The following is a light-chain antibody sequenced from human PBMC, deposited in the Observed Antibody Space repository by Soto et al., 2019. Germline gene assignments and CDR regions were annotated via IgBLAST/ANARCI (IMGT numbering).Light chain of an antibody. CDR2: DVT. Sequence: QSALTQPRSVSGSPGQSVTISCTGTSSDVGNYNYVSWYQQHPGKAPKLMIHDVTKRPSGVPDRFSGSKSDNTASLTISGLQAEDEADYYCCSYAGNYAWVFGGGTKLTVL. J-gene: IGLJ3*02. CDR1: SSDVGNYNY. V-gene: IGLV2-11*01. CDR3: CSYAGNYAWV.